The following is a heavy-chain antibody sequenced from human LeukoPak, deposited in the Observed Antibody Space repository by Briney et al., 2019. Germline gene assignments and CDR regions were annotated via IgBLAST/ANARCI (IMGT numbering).Heavy chain of an antibody. D-gene: IGHD1-14*01. V-gene: IGHV1-18*01. CDR2: ISAYNGNT. Sequence: GASVKVSCKASGYTFTSYGISWVRQAPGQGLEWMGWISAYNGNTNYAQKLQGRVTMTTDTSTSTAYMELRSLRSDDTAVYYCARGRRKLTYGKTGQYNWFDPWGQGTLVTVSS. CDR3: ARGRRKLTYGKTGQYNWFDP. CDR1: GYTFTSYG. J-gene: IGHJ5*02.